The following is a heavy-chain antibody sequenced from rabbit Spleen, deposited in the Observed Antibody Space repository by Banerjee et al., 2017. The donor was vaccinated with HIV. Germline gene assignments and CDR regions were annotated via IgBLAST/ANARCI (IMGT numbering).Heavy chain of an antibody. CDR3: VRGASSSGYYSL. Sequence: QEQLMESGGGLVQAGESLKLSCKASGFDFSSYGLRWVRQAPGKGVEWIGYIDLLFGTTYYANWVNGRFTISSHNAQNTLYLQLNSLTAADTATYFCVRGASSSGYYSLWGQGTLVTVS. D-gene: IGHD1-1*01. CDR1: GFDFSSYG. V-gene: IGHV1S47*01. J-gene: IGHJ4*01. CDR2: IDLLFGTT.